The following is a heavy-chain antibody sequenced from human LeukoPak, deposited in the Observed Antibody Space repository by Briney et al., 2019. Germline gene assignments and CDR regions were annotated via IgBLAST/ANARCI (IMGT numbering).Heavy chain of an antibody. CDR2: INHSGST. D-gene: IGHD2-2*01. J-gene: IGHJ6*02. V-gene: IGHV4-34*01. CDR3: ARCGDIVVVPAPYYGMDV. Sequence: SETLSLTCAVYGGSFSGYYWSWIRQPPGKGLEWIGEINHSGSTNYNPSLKSRVTISVGTSKNQFSLKLSSVTAADTAVYYCARCGDIVVVPAPYYGMDVWGQGTTVTVSS. CDR1: GGSFSGYY.